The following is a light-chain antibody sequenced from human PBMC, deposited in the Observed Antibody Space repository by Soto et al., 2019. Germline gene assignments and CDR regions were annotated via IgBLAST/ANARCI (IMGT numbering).Light chain of an antibody. J-gene: IGLJ1*01. V-gene: IGLV2-14*02. CDR3: SSYAGSNSLYV. CDR2: DDT. CDR1: VGL. Sequence: QSAPTQPASVSGSPGQSITISCTGTVGLVSWYQQHPGKVPKLIIYDDTKRPSGVSSRFSGSKSGNTASLTISGLQTEDEADYYCSSYAGSNSLYVFGTGTKVTVL.